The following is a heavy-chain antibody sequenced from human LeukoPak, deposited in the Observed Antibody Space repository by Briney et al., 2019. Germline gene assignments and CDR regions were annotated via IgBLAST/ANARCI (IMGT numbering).Heavy chain of an antibody. J-gene: IGHJ2*01. CDR3: ATELYCSGGSCYPGRYWYFDL. CDR2: ISAYNGNT. V-gene: IGHV1-18*01. CDR1: GYTFTSYG. Sequence: GASVKVSCKASGYTFTSYGISWVRQAPGQGLEWMGWISAYNGNTNYAQKLQGRVTMTRDTSTSTVYMELSSLRSEGTAVYYCATELYCSGGSCYPGRYWYFDLWGRGTLVTVSS. D-gene: IGHD2-15*01.